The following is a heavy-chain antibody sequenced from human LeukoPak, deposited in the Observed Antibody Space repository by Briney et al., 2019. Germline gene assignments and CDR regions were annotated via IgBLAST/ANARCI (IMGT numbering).Heavy chain of an antibody. CDR2: INPNNGAT. Sequence: ASVKVSCKASEYIFTGFYMHWVRQAPGQGLEWMGRINPNNGATNYAQKFQGRVTITGDTSINTAYMELSSLRSDDTAVYYCTRESGSYHGNDYWGQGTLVTVSS. J-gene: IGHJ4*02. CDR3: TRESGSYHGNDY. CDR1: EYIFTGFY. V-gene: IGHV1-2*06. D-gene: IGHD1-26*01.